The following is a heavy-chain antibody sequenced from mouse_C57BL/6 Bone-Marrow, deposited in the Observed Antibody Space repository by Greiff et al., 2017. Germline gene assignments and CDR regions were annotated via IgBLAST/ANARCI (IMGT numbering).Heavy chain of an antibody. J-gene: IGHJ3*01. CDR2: IYPRSGNT. D-gene: IGHD2-3*01. V-gene: IGHV1-81*01. Sequence: QVQLKESGAELARPGASVKLSCKASGYTFTSYGISWVKQRTGQGLEWIGEIYPRSGNTYYNEKFKGKATLTADKSSSTAYMELRSLTSEDSAVYFCARWGWLLRWFAYWGQGTLVTVSA. CDR3: ARWGWLLRWFAY. CDR1: GYTFTSYG.